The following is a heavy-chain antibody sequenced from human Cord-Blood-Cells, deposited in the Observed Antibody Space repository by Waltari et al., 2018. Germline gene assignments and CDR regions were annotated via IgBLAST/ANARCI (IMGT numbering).Heavy chain of an antibody. D-gene: IGHD6-25*01. Sequence: QGPLLQSGAEVKKPGAAVKVSCKASAYTFTGYYMHLVRQAPGQALEWIGWTNPNSGGTNYAQKFQGRVTMTTATSISTAYMELSRMRTDDTAVYYCARDSLLAAHDYWGQGTLVTVSS. CDR2: TNPNSGGT. V-gene: IGHV1-2*02. CDR1: AYTFTGYY. J-gene: IGHJ4*02. CDR3: ARDSLLAAHDY.